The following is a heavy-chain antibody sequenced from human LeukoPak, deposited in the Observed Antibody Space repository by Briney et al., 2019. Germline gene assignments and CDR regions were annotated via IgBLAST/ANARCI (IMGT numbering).Heavy chain of an antibody. V-gene: IGHV5-10-1*01. Sequence: GESLKISCKGSGYRFTSYWISWVRQMPGKGLEWMGRIDPSDSYTNYSPSFQGHVTISADKSISTAYLQWSSLKASDTAMYYCASSQGPDAFDIWGQGTMVTVSS. CDR1: GYRFTSYW. J-gene: IGHJ3*02. CDR2: IDPSDSYT. CDR3: ASSQGPDAFDI.